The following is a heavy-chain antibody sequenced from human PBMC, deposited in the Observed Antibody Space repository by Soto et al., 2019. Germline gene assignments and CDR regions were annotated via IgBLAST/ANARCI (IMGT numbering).Heavy chain of an antibody. V-gene: IGHV3-30*18. CDR3: AKDTQVKYYYGMDV. Sequence: GGSLRLSCAASGFTFSSYGMHWVRQAPGKGLEWVAVISYDGSNKYYADSVKGRFTISRDNSKNTLYLQMNSLRAEDTAVYYCAKDTQVKYYYGMDVWGQGTTVTVSS. J-gene: IGHJ6*02. CDR2: ISYDGSNK. CDR1: GFTFSSYG.